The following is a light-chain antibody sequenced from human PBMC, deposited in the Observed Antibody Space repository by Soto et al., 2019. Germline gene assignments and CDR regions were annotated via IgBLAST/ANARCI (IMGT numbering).Light chain of an antibody. Sequence: EIVMTQSPATLSVSPGERATLSCRASQSISSKLAWYQQKPGQAPRLLIYGASTRATGIPVRFSGSGSGTEFTLTITSLQSEDFAVYYCQQYKNWPPITFGQGTRLEIK. CDR3: QQYKNWPPIT. J-gene: IGKJ5*01. CDR2: GAS. CDR1: QSISSK. V-gene: IGKV3-15*01.